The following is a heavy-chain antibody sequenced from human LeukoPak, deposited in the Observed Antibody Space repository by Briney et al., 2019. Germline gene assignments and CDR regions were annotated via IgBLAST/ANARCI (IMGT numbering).Heavy chain of an antibody. V-gene: IGHV3-23*01. D-gene: IGHD3-16*01. CDR3: ARERGGFTVACYFDY. Sequence: PGGSLRLSCAASAFTFSNHAMSWVRQTPGKGLEWVSGISAGGGSTLYADSVKGRFTISRDNSKNTLYLQMNSLRAEDTAVYFCARERGGFTVACYFDYWGQGTLVTVSP. J-gene: IGHJ4*02. CDR1: AFTFSNHA. CDR2: ISAGGGST.